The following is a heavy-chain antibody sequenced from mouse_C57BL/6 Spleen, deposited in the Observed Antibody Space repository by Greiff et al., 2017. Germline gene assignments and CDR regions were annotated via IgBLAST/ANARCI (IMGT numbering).Heavy chain of an antibody. Sequence: VQLQQPGAELVKPGASVKLSCKASGYTFTSYWMHWVKQRPGRGLEWIGRIDPNSGGTKYNETFKSKATLTVDNTSSTAYMQLSSLTSEDSSVDYCARSITTGWCYMDYWGQGTSVTVSS. V-gene: IGHV1-72*01. CDR1: GYTFTSYW. D-gene: IGHD1-1*01. CDR2: IDPNSGGT. J-gene: IGHJ4*01. CDR3: ARSITTGWCYMDY.